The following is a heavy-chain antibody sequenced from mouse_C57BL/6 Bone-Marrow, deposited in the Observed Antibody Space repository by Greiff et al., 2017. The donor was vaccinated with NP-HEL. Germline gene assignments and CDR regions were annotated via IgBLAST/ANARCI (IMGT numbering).Heavy chain of an antibody. CDR1: GFTFSSYT. J-gene: IGHJ4*01. V-gene: IGHV5-9*01. CDR2: ISGGGGNT. CDR3: ARPFYSDAMDY. D-gene: IGHD2-1*01. Sequence: EVQLVESGGGLVKPGGSLKLSCAASGFTFSSYTMSWVRQTPEKRLEWVATISGGGGNTYYPDSVKGRFTISRDKAKTTLYLQMSSLMSEDTALYYCARPFYSDAMDYWGQGTSVTVSS.